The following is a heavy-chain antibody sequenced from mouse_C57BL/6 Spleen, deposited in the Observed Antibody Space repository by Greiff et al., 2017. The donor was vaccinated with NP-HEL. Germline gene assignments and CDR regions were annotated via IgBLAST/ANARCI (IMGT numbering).Heavy chain of an antibody. Sequence: EVQLQQSGPVLVKPGASVKMSCKASGYTFTDYYMNWVKQSHGKSLEWIGVINPYNGGTSYNQKFKGKATLTVDKSSSTAYMELNSLTSEDSAVYYCARRGYGSFYAMDYWGQGTSVTVSS. V-gene: IGHV1-19*01. CDR3: ARRGYGSFYAMDY. CDR1: GYTFTDYY. D-gene: IGHD1-1*01. CDR2: INPYNGGT. J-gene: IGHJ4*01.